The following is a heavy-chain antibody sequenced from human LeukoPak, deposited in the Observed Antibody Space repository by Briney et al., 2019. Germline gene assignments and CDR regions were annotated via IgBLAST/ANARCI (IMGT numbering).Heavy chain of an antibody. D-gene: IGHD3-9*01. CDR1: GDSFFGNRAT. CDR2: IYYRSKWYS. CDR3: GRAEHDWGSDY. J-gene: IGHJ4*02. Sequence: SQTLSLTCAISGDSFFGNRATWNWLRQSPSRGLEWLGRIYYRSKWYSDYAVSVKGRITINPDTSKNQFSLLLNSVTPEDTAVYFCGRAEHDWGSDYWGQGTLVTVSS. V-gene: IGHV6-1*01.